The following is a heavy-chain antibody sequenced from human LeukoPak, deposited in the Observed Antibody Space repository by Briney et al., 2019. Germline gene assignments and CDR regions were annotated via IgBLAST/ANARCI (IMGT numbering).Heavy chain of an antibody. J-gene: IGHJ4*02. Sequence: GGSLRLSCAASGFTFSNYAMSWVRQAPGKGLEWVSGLIGSGGSTYYADSVKGRFTISRDSSKNTLYLQMNSLRAEDTAVYYCAGGYSSGWYAEGRFDYWGQGTLVTVSS. V-gene: IGHV3-23*01. CDR3: AGGYSSGWYAEGRFDY. CDR1: GFTFSNYA. CDR2: LIGSGGST. D-gene: IGHD6-19*01.